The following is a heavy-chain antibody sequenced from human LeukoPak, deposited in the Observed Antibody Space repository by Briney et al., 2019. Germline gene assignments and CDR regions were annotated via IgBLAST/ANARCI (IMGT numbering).Heavy chain of an antibody. CDR2: ISGDGGRT. CDR3: AKDVSGSIDS. CDR1: GFIFSDYN. Sequence: GGSLRLSCAASGFIFSDYNMHWVRQVPGKGLEWVSFISGDGGRTSYADSVKGRVTISRDNSKNSLYLQMNSLRTEDTAFYYCAKDVSGSIDSWGQGTLVTVSS. D-gene: IGHD5/OR15-5a*01. V-gene: IGHV3-43*02. J-gene: IGHJ4*02.